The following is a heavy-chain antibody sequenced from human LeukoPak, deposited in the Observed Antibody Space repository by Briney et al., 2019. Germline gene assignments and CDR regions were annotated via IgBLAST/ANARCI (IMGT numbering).Heavy chain of an antibody. CDR3: ARGSRDFWSGYYSGDYYYYGMDV. V-gene: IGHV4-59*01. CDR2: IYYSGST. D-gene: IGHD3-3*01. CDR1: GGSISSYY. J-gene: IGHJ6*02. Sequence: SETLSLTGTVSGGSISSYYWSWIRQPPGKGLEWIGYIYYSGSTNYNPSLKSRVTISVDTSKNQFSLKLSSVTAADTAVYYCARGSRDFWSGYYSGDYYYYGMDVWGQGTTVTVSS.